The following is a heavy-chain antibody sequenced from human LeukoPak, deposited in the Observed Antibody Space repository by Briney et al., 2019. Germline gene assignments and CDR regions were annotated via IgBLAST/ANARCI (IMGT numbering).Heavy chain of an antibody. V-gene: IGHV3-15*01. CDR3: TAEKYFALDV. Sequence: PGGSLRLSVEPPGSPSSISWMSWVRRAPGKGLEWVGRIKRKSDGGTTDYAASVKGRFTISRDDSKNMLFLQMNSLKTEDTAVYYCTAEKYFALDVWGKGTTVTVSS. CDR2: IKRKSDGGTT. D-gene: IGHD3-9*01. CDR1: GSPSSISW. J-gene: IGHJ6*04.